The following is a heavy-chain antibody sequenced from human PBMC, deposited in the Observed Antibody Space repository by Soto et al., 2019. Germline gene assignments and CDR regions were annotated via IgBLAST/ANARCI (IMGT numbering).Heavy chain of an antibody. CDR3: ARGGLRGFLWFGESDS. V-gene: IGHV1-18*01. J-gene: IGHJ4*02. CDR1: GYNFTNYG. CDR2: ISTYNDIT. Sequence: QVQLVQSGAEVKRPGASVKVSCVASGYNFTNYGINWVRQAPGQGLEWMGWISTYNDITNYAQRLQDRLTLAFDTSSTTAYMALRSRRSDDTAIYYGARGGLRGFLWFGESDSWGQGTRVTVSS. D-gene: IGHD3-10*01.